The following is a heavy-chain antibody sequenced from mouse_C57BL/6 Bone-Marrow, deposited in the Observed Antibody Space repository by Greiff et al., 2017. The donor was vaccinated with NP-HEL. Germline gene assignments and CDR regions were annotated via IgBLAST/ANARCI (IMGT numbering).Heavy chain of an antibody. Sequence: VQLQQSGAELVKPGASVKISCKASGYAFSSYWMNWVKQRPGKGLEWIGQIYPGDGDTNYNGKFKGKATLTADKASSTAYMQLSSLTSEDSVIYFCARDYGSSYYFDYWGQGTTLTVSS. CDR3: ARDYGSSYYFDY. CDR1: GYAFSSYW. V-gene: IGHV1-80*01. CDR2: IYPGDGDT. D-gene: IGHD1-1*01. J-gene: IGHJ2*01.